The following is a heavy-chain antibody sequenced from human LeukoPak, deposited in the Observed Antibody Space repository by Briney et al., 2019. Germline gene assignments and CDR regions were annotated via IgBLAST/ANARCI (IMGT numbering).Heavy chain of an antibody. Sequence: NPSETLSLTCTVSGGSISSSSYYWGWIRQPPGKGLEWIGSIYYSGSTYYNPSLKSRVTISVDTSKNQFSLKLCSVTAADTAVYYCARGHHSSSWYFDYWGQGTLVTVSS. V-gene: IGHV4-39*07. CDR3: ARGHHSSSWYFDY. J-gene: IGHJ4*02. CDR2: IYYSGST. CDR1: GGSISSSSYY. D-gene: IGHD6-13*01.